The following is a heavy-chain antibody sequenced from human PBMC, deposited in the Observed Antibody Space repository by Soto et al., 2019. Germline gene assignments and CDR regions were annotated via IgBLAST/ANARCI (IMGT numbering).Heavy chain of an antibody. V-gene: IGHV4-59*12. CDR2: VYYNGST. D-gene: IGHD6-19*01. CDR1: GGPIAPFY. Sequence: SETLSLTCTVSGGPIAPFYWTWIRQSPGKGLESIGYVYYNGSTNYNPALKGRVTISLDTSKSQFSLRLSSVTAADTAVYYCARTRGRGQWRDFYFDFWGQGSLVTVSS. CDR3: ARTRGRGQWRDFYFDF. J-gene: IGHJ4*02.